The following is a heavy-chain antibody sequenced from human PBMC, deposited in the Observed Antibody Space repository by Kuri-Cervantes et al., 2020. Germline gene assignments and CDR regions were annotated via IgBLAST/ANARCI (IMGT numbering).Heavy chain of an antibody. Sequence: ASVKVSCKASGYTFTSYDINWVRQATGQGLEWMGWMNPNSGNTGYAQKFQGRVTMTRNTSISTACMELSSLRAEDTAVYYCARVRGYNWNDGEPLDYWGQGTLVTVSS. CDR1: GYTFTSYD. D-gene: IGHD1-20*01. V-gene: IGHV1-8*01. J-gene: IGHJ4*02. CDR2: MNPNSGNT. CDR3: ARVRGYNWNDGEPLDY.